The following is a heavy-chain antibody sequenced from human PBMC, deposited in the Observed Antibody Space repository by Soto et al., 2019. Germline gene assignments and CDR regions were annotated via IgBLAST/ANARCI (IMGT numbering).Heavy chain of an antibody. CDR3: ARGYYDILTGNLDY. V-gene: IGHV1-3*01. Sequence: ASVKVSCKASGYTFTGYAMHWVRQAPGQRLEWMGWINAGNGNTKYSQKFQGRVTITRDTSASTAYMELSSLRSEDTAVYYCARGYYDILTGNLDYWGQGTLVTVSS. J-gene: IGHJ4*02. CDR2: INAGNGNT. CDR1: GYTFTGYA. D-gene: IGHD3-9*01.